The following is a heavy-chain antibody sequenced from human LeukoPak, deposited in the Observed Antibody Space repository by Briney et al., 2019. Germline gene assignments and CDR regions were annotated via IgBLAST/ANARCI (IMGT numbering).Heavy chain of an antibody. D-gene: IGHD3-10*01. CDR3: ARAQGLWFGELHSDY. CDR2: IYSGGST. Sequence: GGSLRLSCAASGFTVSSNYMSWVRQAPGKGLEWVSVIYSGGSTYYADSVKGRFTISSDNSKNTLYLQMNSLRAEDTAVYYCARAQGLWFGELHSDYWGQGTLVTVSS. V-gene: IGHV3-66*01. J-gene: IGHJ4*02. CDR1: GFTVSSNY.